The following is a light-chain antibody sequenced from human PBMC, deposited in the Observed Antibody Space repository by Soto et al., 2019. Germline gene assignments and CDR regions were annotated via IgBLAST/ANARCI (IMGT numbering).Light chain of an antibody. Sequence: ESVFPRCPATLSSNPGDRVALSCRASQYINTRLAWYQHRPGQAPRLLIYQTSIRAAGIPARFSASGSGTDFTLTISDVQPEDFALYYCHQRQSWPRTFGQGTKVDIK. CDR2: QTS. J-gene: IGKJ1*01. CDR3: HQRQSWPRT. CDR1: QYINTR. V-gene: IGKV3-11*01.